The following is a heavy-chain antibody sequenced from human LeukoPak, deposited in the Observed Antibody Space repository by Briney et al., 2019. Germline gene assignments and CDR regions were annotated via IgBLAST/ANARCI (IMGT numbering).Heavy chain of an antibody. V-gene: IGHV4-59*01. CDR2: IYYSGST. Sequence: SETLSLTCTVSGGSISSYYWSWIRQPPGKGLEWIGCIYYSGSTNYNPSLKSRVTISVDTSKNQFSLKLSSVTAADTAVYYCARGGYCSSTSCYTHAFDIWGQGTMVTVSS. J-gene: IGHJ3*02. CDR3: ARGGYCSSTSCYTHAFDI. D-gene: IGHD2-2*02. CDR1: GGSISSYY.